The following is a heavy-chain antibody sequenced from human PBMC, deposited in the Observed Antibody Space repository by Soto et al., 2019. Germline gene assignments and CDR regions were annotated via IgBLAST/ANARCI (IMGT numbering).Heavy chain of an antibody. J-gene: IGHJ1*01. CDR3: EGSWT. V-gene: IGHV3-23*02. CDR2: ISGTTDRT. D-gene: IGHD5-12*01. Sequence: EVQVLESVGGLVQPGGSLRLSCAASGFTIRNYAMSWVRQAPGKALEWVAGISGTTDRTYYRDSVEGRFTIFKDTSKNTLYLEMNSLRAEDTALYRCEGSWTWGQGTLVTVSS. CDR1: GFTIRNYA.